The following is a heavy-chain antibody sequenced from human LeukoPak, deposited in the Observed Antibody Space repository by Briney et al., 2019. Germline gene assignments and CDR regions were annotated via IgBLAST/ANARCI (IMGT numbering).Heavy chain of an antibody. CDR2: IYSGGST. V-gene: IGHV3-53*01. D-gene: IGHD7-27*01. J-gene: IGHJ4*02. CDR3: VKDGPNWGRDFDI. CDR1: GFTVSSNY. Sequence: GGSLRLSCAASGFTVSSNYMSWVRQAPGKGLEWVSVIYSGGSTYYADSVKGRFTISRDNSKNTLYLEMNSLRAEDTAVYYCVKDGPNWGRDFDIWGQGTLVTVSS.